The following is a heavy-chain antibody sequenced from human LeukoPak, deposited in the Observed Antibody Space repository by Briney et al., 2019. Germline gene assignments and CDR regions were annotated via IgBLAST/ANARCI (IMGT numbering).Heavy chain of an antibody. CDR3: ARNTGIAAAGNPSYYYYYYMDV. Sequence: PSETLSLTCTVSGGSISDGGYYWRWIRQHPGKGLEWIGCIYDSGSTFYNPSLKSRVTISMHTSKKQFSLRLSSATAADTAVYYCARNTGIAAAGNPSYYYYYYMDVWGKGTTVTVSS. CDR1: GGSISDGGYY. CDR2: IYDSGST. D-gene: IGHD6-13*01. J-gene: IGHJ6*03. V-gene: IGHV4-31*03.